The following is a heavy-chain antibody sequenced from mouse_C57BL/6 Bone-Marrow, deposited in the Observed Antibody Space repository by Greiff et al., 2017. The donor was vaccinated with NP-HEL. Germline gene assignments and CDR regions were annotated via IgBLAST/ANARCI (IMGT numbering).Heavy chain of an antibody. D-gene: IGHD1-1*01. V-gene: IGHV1-52*01. Sequence: VQLQQSGAELVRPGSSVKLSCKASGYTFTSYWMHWVKQRPIQGLEWIGNIDPSDSETHYNQKFKDKATLTVDKSSSTAYMQLSSLTSEDSAVYYCARGYYYGSKGYWGQGTTLTVSS. CDR2: IDPSDSET. CDR1: GYTFTSYW. J-gene: IGHJ2*01. CDR3: ARGYYYGSKGY.